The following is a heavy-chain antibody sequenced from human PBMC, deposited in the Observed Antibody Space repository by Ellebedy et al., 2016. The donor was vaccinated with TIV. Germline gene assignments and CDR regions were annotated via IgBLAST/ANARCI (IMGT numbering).Heavy chain of an antibody. V-gene: IGHV3-53*01. Sequence: GESLKISXAASGITVSSNYMSWVRQAPGKGLEWLSVLYTDGSTFYADSVKGRFTISRDNSKNTVFLQMNSLRADDTAVYYCARFSWGLDFWGQGTLVAVSS. CDR1: GITVSSNY. CDR2: LYTDGST. D-gene: IGHD2-15*01. J-gene: IGHJ4*02. CDR3: ARFSWGLDF.